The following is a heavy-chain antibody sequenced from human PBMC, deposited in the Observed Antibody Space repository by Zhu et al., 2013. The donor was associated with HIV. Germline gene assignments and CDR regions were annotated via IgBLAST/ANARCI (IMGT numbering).Heavy chain of an antibody. V-gene: IGHV4-34*01. J-gene: IGHJ4*02. CDR3: ARGLYSLPYTMVRGIIDY. Sequence: QVQLQQWGAGLLKPSETLSLTCAVYGGSFSGYYWSWIRQPPGKGLEWIGEINHSGSTNYNPSLKSRVTISVDTSKNQFSLKLSSVTAADTAVYYCARGLYSLPYTMVRGIIDYWGQGTLVTVSS. D-gene: IGHD3-10*01. CDR1: GGSFSGYY. CDR2: INHSGST.